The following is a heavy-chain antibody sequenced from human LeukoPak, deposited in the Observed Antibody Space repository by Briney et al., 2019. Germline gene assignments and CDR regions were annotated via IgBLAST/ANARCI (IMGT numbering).Heavy chain of an antibody. CDR3: ARAHLYYYDRSGYSDFDY. V-gene: IGHV1-2*02. CDR2: INPNSGGT. CDR1: GYTFTGYY. J-gene: IGHJ4*02. Sequence: ASVKVSCKASGYTFTGYYMHWVRPAPGQGLEWMGWINPNSGGTNYAQKFQGRVTMTRDTSISTAYMELSRLRSDDTAVYYCARAHLYYYDRSGYSDFDYWGQGTLVTVSS. D-gene: IGHD3-22*01.